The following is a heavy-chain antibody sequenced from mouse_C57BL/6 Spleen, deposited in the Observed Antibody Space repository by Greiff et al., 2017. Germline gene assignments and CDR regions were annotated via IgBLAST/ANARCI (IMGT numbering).Heavy chain of an antibody. V-gene: IGHV5-9*01. CDR1: GFTFSSYT. CDR2: ISGGGGNT. D-gene: IGHD2-3*01. Sequence: EVQLVESGGGLVKPGGSLKLSCAASGFTFSSYTMSWVRQTPEKRLEWVATISGGGGNTYYPDSVKGRFTISRDTAKNTLYLQMSSLRSEDTALYYCARQDGYYGAMDYWGQGTSVTVSS. CDR3: ARQDGYYGAMDY. J-gene: IGHJ4*01.